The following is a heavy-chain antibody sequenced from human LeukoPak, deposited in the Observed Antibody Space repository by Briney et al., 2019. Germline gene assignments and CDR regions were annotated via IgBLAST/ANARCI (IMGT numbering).Heavy chain of an antibody. CDR1: GVTFSGYY. J-gene: IGHJ4*02. CDR3: ARGRGSSGWYNDY. Sequence: PGGTLCLSCAVSGVTFSGYYRSWIRQTPGKGLEWIGEINHSGSTNYNPSLKSRVTISVDTSKNQFSLKLSSVTAADTAVYYCARGRGSSGWYNDYWGQGTLVSVPS. CDR2: INHSGST. V-gene: IGHV4-34*01. D-gene: IGHD6-19*01.